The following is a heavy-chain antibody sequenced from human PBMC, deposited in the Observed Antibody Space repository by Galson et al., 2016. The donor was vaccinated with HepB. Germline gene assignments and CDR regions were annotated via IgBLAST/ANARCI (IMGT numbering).Heavy chain of an antibody. V-gene: IGHV3-64D*06. Sequence: SLRLSCAASGFTFSSYAMHWVRQAPGKALELVSDIRSNGDSTNYADSVKGRFTISRDNVKNTLYLQMSSLRAEDTAVYYRVRERYYYASRKQFYYFDYWGQGTLVTVAS. D-gene: IGHD3-10*01. CDR1: GFTFSSYA. CDR3: VRERYYYASRKQFYYFDY. J-gene: IGHJ4*02. CDR2: IRSNGDST.